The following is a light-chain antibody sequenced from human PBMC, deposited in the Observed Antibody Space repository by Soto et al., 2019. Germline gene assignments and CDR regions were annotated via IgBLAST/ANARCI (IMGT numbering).Light chain of an antibody. Sequence: QSVLTQPPSVSAAPGQKVTISCSGSSSNIGGNSVSWYQQLPGTAPKLLIYDDNKRPSGIPDRFSGSKSGTSATLGITGFQTGHEADYYCGSWDSSLSAYAFGHGTKLTV. V-gene: IGLV1-51*01. CDR1: SSNIGGNS. J-gene: IGLJ1*01. CDR3: GSWDSSLSAYA. CDR2: DDN.